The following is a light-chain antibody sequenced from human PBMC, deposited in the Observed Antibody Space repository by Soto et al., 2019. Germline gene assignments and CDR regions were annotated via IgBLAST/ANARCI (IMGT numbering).Light chain of an antibody. V-gene: IGKV3-20*01. J-gene: IGKJ4*01. CDR3: QQYGSSPLT. CDR1: QSVRDTY. Sequence: EIVLTQSPGTLSLSPGERAPLSCRASQSVRDTYLAWYQQKPGLAPRLLIYGASSRATGIPDRFSGSGSGTDFTLTISRLEPEDFAVYYCQQYGSSPLTFGGGTKVDIK. CDR2: GAS.